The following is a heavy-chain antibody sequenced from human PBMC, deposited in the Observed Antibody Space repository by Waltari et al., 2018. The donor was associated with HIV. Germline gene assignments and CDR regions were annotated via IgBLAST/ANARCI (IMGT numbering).Heavy chain of an antibody. CDR2: ISGTDNKI. Sequence: EVQLLESGGGLVQPGGSLRLSCGASGFLCSDYDMCWGRQAPGKGLEWVSAISGTDNKIYYADSVKGRFTISRDNSKNTLSLQMNSLRAEDTALYYCAGRNLPSGWSFEHWGQGALVTVSS. CDR1: GFLCSDYD. D-gene: IGHD6-19*01. V-gene: IGHV3-23*01. CDR3: AGRNLPSGWSFEH. J-gene: IGHJ4*02.